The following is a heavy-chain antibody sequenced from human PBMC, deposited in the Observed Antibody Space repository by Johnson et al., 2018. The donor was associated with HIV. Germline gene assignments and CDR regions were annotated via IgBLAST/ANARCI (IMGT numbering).Heavy chain of an antibody. Sequence: VQLVESGGGVVQPGRSLRLSCAASGFTFSSYGMHWVRQAPGKGLEWVAFIRYDGSNKYYADSVKGRFTISIDNSKNTLYLQMNSLRAEDTAVYYCAREGTLGAFDIWGQGTMVTVSS. CDR3: AREGTLGAFDI. D-gene: IGHD1-1*01. V-gene: IGHV3-30*02. CDR1: GFTFSSYG. J-gene: IGHJ3*02. CDR2: IRYDGSNK.